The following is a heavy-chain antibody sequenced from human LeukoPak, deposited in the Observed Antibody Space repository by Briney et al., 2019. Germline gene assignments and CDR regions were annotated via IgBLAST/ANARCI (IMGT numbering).Heavy chain of an antibody. V-gene: IGHV3-74*01. D-gene: IGHD1-26*01. J-gene: IGHJ4*02. CDR1: GFTFSSYW. Sequence: GGSLRLSCAASGFTFSSYWMHWVRQAPGKRLVWVSHIKNDGSTTTYADSVKGRFTISRDNAKNTLYLQMNSLRAEDTAVYYCARGYSGNYRIDYWGQGTLVTVSS. CDR3: ARGYSGNYRIDY. CDR2: IKNDGSTT.